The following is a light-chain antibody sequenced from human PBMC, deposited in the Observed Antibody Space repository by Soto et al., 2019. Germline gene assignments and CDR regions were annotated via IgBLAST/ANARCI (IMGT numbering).Light chain of an antibody. CDR3: SSYTITSSPV. CDR2: EVT. Sequence: QSVLTQPASVSGSPGQSITISCTGTSSDVGGYDFVSWYRQYPGQAPKILIYEVTHRPSGVPDRFSGSKSGNTASLTISGLQADDEADDYCSSYTITSSPVFGPGTKVTVL. V-gene: IGLV2-14*01. CDR1: SSDVGGYDF. J-gene: IGLJ1*01.